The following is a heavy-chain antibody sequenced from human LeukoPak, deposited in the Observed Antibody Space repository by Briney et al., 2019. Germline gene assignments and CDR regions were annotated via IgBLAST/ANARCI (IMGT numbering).Heavy chain of an antibody. V-gene: IGHV3-53*01. D-gene: IGHD3-22*01. Sequence: GGTLRLSCTVSGFTVSGNSMSWVRQAPGKGLEWVSFIYSGGNTHYSDSVKGRFTISRDNSKNTLYLQMNSLRAEDTAVYYCARRAGDYSHPYDYWGQGTLVTVSS. CDR2: IYSGGNT. CDR3: ARRAGDYSHPYDY. J-gene: IGHJ4*02. CDR1: GFTVSGNS.